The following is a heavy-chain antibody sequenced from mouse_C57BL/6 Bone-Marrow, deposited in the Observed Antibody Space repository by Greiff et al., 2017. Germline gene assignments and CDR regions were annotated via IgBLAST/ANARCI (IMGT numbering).Heavy chain of an antibody. CDR1: GYTFTSYW. CDR3: ARKGGWPRWYFDV. CDR2: IDPSDSET. V-gene: IGHV1-52*01. D-gene: IGHD2-3*01. Sequence: VQLQQPGAELVRPGSSVKLSCKASGYTFTSYWMHWVKQRPIQGLEWIGNIDPSDSETHYNQKFKDKATLTVDKSSSTAYMQLSSLPSEGSSVYYCARKGGWPRWYFDVWGTGTTVTVSS. J-gene: IGHJ1*03.